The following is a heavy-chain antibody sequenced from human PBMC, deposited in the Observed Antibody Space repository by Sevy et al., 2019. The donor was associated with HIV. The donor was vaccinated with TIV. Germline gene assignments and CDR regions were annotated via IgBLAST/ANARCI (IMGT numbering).Heavy chain of an antibody. V-gene: IGHV4-31*03. CDR3: ARRAYSGYDLGSKDGALDY. Sequence: SETLSLTCSVSGAFISSATYYWTWIRQHPGKGLEWIGDISYSGSSYFNPSLKSRVTISLDTSKNQFSLKVSSVTAADTAIYYRARRAYSGYDLGSKDGALDYWGQGTLVTVSS. D-gene: IGHD5-12*01. CDR1: GAFISSATYY. J-gene: IGHJ4*02. CDR2: ISYSGSS.